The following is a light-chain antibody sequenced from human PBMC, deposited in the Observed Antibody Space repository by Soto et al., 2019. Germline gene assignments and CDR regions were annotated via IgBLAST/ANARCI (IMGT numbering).Light chain of an antibody. CDR2: GAS. CDR1: QSVSSSY. V-gene: IGKV3-20*01. Sequence: EIVLTQSPGTLSLSPGERTTLSCRASQSVSSSYLAWYQQKPGQAARLLIYGASSRATGIPDRFSGSGSGTDFTLTIRRLEPEDFAVYYCQQYGRSPLTFGGGTKVDIK. CDR3: QQYGRSPLT. J-gene: IGKJ4*01.